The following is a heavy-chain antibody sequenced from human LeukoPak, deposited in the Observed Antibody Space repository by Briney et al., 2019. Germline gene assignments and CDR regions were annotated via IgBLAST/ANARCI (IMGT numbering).Heavy chain of an antibody. CDR3: ARGGRDGYNGDAFDI. J-gene: IGHJ3*02. V-gene: IGHV1-18*03. D-gene: IGHD5-24*01. Sequence: ASVKVSCKASGYTFNNYGISWVRRAPGQGLEWMGWVTSYNGDTNYAQKFQGRVTITRDTSASTAYMELSSLRSEDMAVYYCARGGRDGYNGDAFDIWGQGTMVTVSS. CDR1: GYTFNNYG. CDR2: VTSYNGDT.